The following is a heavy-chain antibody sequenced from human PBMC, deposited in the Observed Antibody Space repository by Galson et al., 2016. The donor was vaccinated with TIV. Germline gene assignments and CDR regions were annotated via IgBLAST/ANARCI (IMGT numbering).Heavy chain of an antibody. D-gene: IGHD1-26*01. Sequence: QSGAEVKKPGESLKISCKASGYTFTSLWIGWVRRVPGKGLEWMGIMYPGDSDTIYSPSFQGQVTISADKSISTVYLQWSSLKASDAAMYYCARQGPTKGSLGYWGQGTLLTVSS. CDR3: ARQGPTKGSLGY. J-gene: IGHJ4*02. V-gene: IGHV5-51*01. CDR1: GYTFTSLW. CDR2: MYPGDSDT.